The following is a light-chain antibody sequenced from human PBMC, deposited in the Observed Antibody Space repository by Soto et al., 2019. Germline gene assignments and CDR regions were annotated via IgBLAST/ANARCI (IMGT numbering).Light chain of an antibody. CDR1: SGHSSYA. V-gene: IGLV4-69*01. CDR2: LNSDGSH. CDR3: QTWGTGIRV. Sequence: QLVLTQSPSASASLGASVKLTCTLSSGHSSYAIAWHQQQPEKGPRYLMKLNSDGSHSKGDGIPDRFSGSSSGAERYLTISGLQSEDEAAYYCQTWGTGIRVFGGGTKLTVL. J-gene: IGLJ3*02.